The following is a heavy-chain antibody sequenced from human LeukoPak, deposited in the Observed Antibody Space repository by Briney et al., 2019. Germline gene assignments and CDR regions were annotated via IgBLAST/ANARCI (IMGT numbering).Heavy chain of an antibody. D-gene: IGHD2-15*01. Sequence: PGGSLRLSCAASGFTLSSYWMSWVRQAPGKGLEWVANIKQDGSEKYYVDSVKGRFTISRDNAKNSLYLQMNSLRAEDTAVYYCARDGAGYCSGGSCPNSFDYWGQGTLVTVSS. J-gene: IGHJ4*02. CDR3: ARDGAGYCSGGSCPNSFDY. CDR1: GFTLSSYW. CDR2: IKQDGSEK. V-gene: IGHV3-7*01.